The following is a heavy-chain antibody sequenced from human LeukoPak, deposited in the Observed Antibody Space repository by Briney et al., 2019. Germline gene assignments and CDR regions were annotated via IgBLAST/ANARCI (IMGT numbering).Heavy chain of an antibody. J-gene: IGHJ5*02. CDR3: ATYGSGSYRFDP. V-gene: IGHV4-31*03. D-gene: IGHD3-10*01. Sequence: SETLSLTCTVSGGSISSGNYYWSWIRQHPGEGLEWIGYIHHSGSTYYNPSLKSRVIISVDTSKNQFSLKLNSVTAADTAVYYCATYGSGSYRFDPWGQGTLVTVSS. CDR2: IHHSGST. CDR1: GGSISSGNYY.